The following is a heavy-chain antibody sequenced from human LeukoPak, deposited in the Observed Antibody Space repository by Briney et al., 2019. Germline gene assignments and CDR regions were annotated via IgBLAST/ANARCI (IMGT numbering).Heavy chain of an antibody. CDR2: ISGSGGST. V-gene: IGHV3-23*01. D-gene: IGHD2-2*01. CDR3: AKGYCSSTSCFYYYYGMDV. CDR1: GFTFSSSW. J-gene: IGHJ6*02. Sequence: GGSLRLSCAASGFTFSSSWMSLVRQAPGKGLEWVSAISGSGGSTYYADSVKGRFTISRDNSKNTLYLQMNSLRAEDTAVYYCAKGYCSSTSCFYYYYGMDVWGQGTTVTVSS.